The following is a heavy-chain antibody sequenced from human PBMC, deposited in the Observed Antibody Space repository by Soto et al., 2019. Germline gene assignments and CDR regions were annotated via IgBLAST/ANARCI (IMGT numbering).Heavy chain of an antibody. J-gene: IGHJ3*02. V-gene: IGHV5-51*01. CDR3: ARHKRRYNWNDGDAFDI. CDR1: GYSFTSYW. Sequence: EVQLVQSGAEVKKPGESLKISCKGSGYSFTSYWIGWVRQMPGKGLEWMGIIYPGDSDTRYSPSFQGQVTISADKSIITAYLQWSSLKASDTAMYYCARHKRRYNWNDGDAFDIWGQGTMVTVSS. D-gene: IGHD1-1*01. CDR2: IYPGDSDT.